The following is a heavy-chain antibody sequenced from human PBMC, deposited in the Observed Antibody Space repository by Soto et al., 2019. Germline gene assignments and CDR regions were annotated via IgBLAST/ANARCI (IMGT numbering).Heavy chain of an antibody. V-gene: IGHV1-69*12. CDR3: ARDRYVYGGDDTYYYYGMDV. CDR2: IIPIFGTA. Sequence: QVQLVQSGAEVKKPGSSVKVSCKASGGTFSSYAISWVRQAPGQGLEWMGGIIPIFGTANYAQKFQGRVTIPADESTSTAYMELSSLRSEDTAVYYCARDRYVYGGDDTYYYYGMDVWGQGTTVTVSS. CDR1: GGTFSSYA. D-gene: IGHD3-16*01. J-gene: IGHJ6*02.